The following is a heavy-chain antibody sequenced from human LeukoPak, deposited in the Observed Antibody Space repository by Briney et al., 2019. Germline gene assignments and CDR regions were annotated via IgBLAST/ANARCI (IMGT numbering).Heavy chain of an antibody. V-gene: IGHV3-43*02. D-gene: IGHD6-19*01. CDR1: RFIFDAYA. J-gene: IGHJ4*02. CDR3: AKGNQWMIHF. Sequence: GGSLTLPCALSRFIFDAYAAQWVRQVTGGGLQWVSLIMRGGDHTYYTDSVAGRFTNSRDNSKNSLYLQMDSLRTEDSGLYYCAKGNQWMIHFWGQGTLVTVSS. CDR2: IMRGGDHT.